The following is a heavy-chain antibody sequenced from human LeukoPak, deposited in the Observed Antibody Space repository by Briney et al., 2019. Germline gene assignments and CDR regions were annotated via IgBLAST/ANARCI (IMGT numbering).Heavy chain of an antibody. CDR1: GGSFSSYH. J-gene: IGHJ4*02. CDR3: ARHPFATPFDY. Sequence: PSETLSLTCGVHGGSFSSYHWSWIRQPPGKGLEWIGEMSHSGTTNYNTSLKSRVTISLDTSKNQFSLRLSSVTAADTAVYFCARHPFATPFDYWGPGTLVTVSS. D-gene: IGHD2-15*01. V-gene: IGHV4-34*01. CDR2: MSHSGTT.